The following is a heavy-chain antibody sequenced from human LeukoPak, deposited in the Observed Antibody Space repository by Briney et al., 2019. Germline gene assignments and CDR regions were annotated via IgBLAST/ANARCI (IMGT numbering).Heavy chain of an antibody. CDR3: AKALIDSSTYYFDY. J-gene: IGHJ4*02. D-gene: IGHD2/OR15-2a*01. CDR2: ISGSGGST. CDR1: GFTFSSYA. Sequence: PGGSLRPSCAASGFTFSSYAMSWVRQAPGKGLEWVSAISGSGGSTYYADSVKGRFTISRDNSKNTLYLQMNSLRAEDTAVYYCAKALIDSSTYYFDYWGQGTLVTVSS. V-gene: IGHV3-23*01.